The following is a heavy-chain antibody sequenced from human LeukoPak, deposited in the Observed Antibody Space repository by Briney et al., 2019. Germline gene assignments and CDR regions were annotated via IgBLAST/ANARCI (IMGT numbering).Heavy chain of an antibody. CDR1: RFSFSSYS. D-gene: IGHD6-13*01. CDR2: ISSSSSYI. V-gene: IGHV3-21*01. Sequence: PGWALRLSRAASRFSFSSYSMNWVRQAPREGLEWVSSISSSSSYIYYADSVKGRFTNSRDNANNSLYLQMNSLRAEDTAVYYCARDLLQWSSSWYYHGYWGQGTLVTVSS. J-gene: IGHJ4*02. CDR3: ARDLLQWSSSWYYHGY.